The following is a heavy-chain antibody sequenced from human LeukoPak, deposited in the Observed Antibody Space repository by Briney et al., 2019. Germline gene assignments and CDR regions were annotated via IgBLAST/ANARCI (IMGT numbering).Heavy chain of an antibody. V-gene: IGHV3-11*01. CDR1: GFTFSDYY. CDR3: ARPGRAYSLDY. D-gene: IGHD3-10*01. Sequence: GGSLRLSCAASGFTFSDYYMSWIRQAPGKGLEWISYIGSSGNTMSYADSVRGRLTISRDNAKNSLYLQMNSLRAEDTAVYYCARPGRAYSLDYWGQGALVTVSS. J-gene: IGHJ4*02. CDR2: IGSSGNTM.